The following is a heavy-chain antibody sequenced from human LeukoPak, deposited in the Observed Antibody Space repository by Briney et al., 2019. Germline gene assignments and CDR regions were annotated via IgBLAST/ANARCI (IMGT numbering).Heavy chain of an antibody. CDR3: ARDRGYCSSTSCYRYGMDV. CDR1: GGSVSSGGYY. Sequence: SQTLSLTCTVSGGSVSSGGYYWSWIRQHPGKGLEWIGYIYYSGSTNYNPSLKSRVTISVDTSKNQFSLKLSSVTAADTAVYYCARDRGYCSSTSCYRYGMDVWGQGTTVTVSS. V-gene: IGHV4-61*08. CDR2: IYYSGST. J-gene: IGHJ6*02. D-gene: IGHD2-2*01.